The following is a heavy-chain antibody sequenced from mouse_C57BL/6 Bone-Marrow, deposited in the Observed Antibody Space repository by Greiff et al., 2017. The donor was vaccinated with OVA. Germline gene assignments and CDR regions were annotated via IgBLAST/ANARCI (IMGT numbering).Heavy chain of an antibody. J-gene: IGHJ1*03. V-gene: IGHV5-9*01. D-gene: IGHD1-1*01. CDR2: ISGGGGNT. CDR3: ARRGKNYGSEYFDV. CDR1: GFTFSSYT. Sequence: EVQLVESGGGLVKPGGSLKLSCAASGFTFSSYTMSWVRQTPEKRLEWVATISGGGGNTYYPDSVKGRFTISRDNAKNTLYLKMSSLRSEDTALYYCARRGKNYGSEYFDVWGTGTTVTVSS.